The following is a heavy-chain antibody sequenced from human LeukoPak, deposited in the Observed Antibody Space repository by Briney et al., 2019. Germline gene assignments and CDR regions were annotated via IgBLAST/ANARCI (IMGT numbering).Heavy chain of an antibody. J-gene: IGHJ4*02. CDR1: GYTFTGYY. CDR3: ARDSSAAAALPRPGPDY. CDR2: INPNSGGT. D-gene: IGHD6-13*01. V-gene: IGHV1-2*02. Sequence: GASVTVSCTASGYTFTGYYMHWVRQAPGQGLEWMGWINPNSGGTNYAQKFQGRVTMTRDTSISTAYMELSRLRADDTAVYYCARDSSAAAALPRPGPDYWGQGTLVTVSS.